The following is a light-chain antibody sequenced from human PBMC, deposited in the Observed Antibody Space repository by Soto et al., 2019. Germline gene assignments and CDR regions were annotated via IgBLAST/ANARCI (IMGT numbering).Light chain of an antibody. CDR1: QSISSY. CDR3: QQSYSTPLN. J-gene: IGKJ4*01. CDR2: AAS. V-gene: IGKV1-39*01. Sequence: DIQMTQSPSSLSASVGDRVTITCRASQSISSYLNWYQQKLGKAPKLLIYAASSLQSGVPSRFSGSGYWTDFTLTISSLQPEDFATYFCQQSYSTPLNFGGGTKVVIK.